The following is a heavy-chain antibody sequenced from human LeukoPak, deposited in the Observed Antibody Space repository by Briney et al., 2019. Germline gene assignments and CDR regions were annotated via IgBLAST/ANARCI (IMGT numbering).Heavy chain of an antibody. CDR1: GGSISSYY. Sequence: SETLSLTCTVSGGSISSYYWSWIRQPPGKGLEWIGYIYYSGSTNYNPSLKSRVTISVDTSKNQFSLKLSSVTAADTAVYYCARADYGDYSHWGQGTPVTVSS. D-gene: IGHD4-17*01. CDR2: IYYSGST. J-gene: IGHJ1*01. V-gene: IGHV4-59*01. CDR3: ARADYGDYSH.